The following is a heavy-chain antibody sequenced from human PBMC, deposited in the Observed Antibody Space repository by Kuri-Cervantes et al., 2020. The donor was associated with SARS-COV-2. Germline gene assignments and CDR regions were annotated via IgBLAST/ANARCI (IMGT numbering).Heavy chain of an antibody. Sequence: GSLRLSCTVSGGSINNYYWTWIRQPPGKGLEWIGYIYYSGSTNYNPSLKSRVTISVDTSKNQFSLKLSSVTAADTAVYYCARDDYGPGPSLIHWGQGTLVTVSS. CDR3: ARDDYGPGPSLIH. D-gene: IGHD3-10*01. CDR1: GGSINNYY. V-gene: IGHV4-59*01. J-gene: IGHJ4*02. CDR2: IYYSGST.